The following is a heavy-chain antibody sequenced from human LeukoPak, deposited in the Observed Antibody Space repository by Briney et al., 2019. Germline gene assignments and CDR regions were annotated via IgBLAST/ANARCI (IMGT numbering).Heavy chain of an antibody. CDR3: ARGCPTGDNGGYYGEYYFDY. J-gene: IGHJ4*02. V-gene: IGHV1-46*01. CDR2: INPSSGDT. D-gene: IGHD4/OR15-4a*01. CDR1: GYTFTSYY. Sequence: EASVKVSCKASGYTFTSYYIYWVRQAPGHALEWMGIINPSSGDTSYTQKFQGRVTMTRDVSTGTVYMELSSLRSQDTAIYYCARGCPTGDNGGYYGEYYFDYWGQGTPVTVSS.